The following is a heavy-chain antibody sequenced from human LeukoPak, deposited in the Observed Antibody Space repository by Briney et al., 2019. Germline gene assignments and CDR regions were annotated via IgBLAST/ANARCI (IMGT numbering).Heavy chain of an antibody. J-gene: IGHJ4*02. D-gene: IGHD2-15*01. CDR3: TRDIVFLQLEY. V-gene: IGHV3-7*01. Sequence: GGSLRLSCTASGFAFPTYWMVWVRQAPGKGLEWVASIGKDGSEKSYVDSVKGRFTISRDNARNSLYLQMSSLRVEDTAVYYCTRDIVFLQLEYWGQGALVTVSS. CDR1: GFAFPTYW. CDR2: IGKDGSEK.